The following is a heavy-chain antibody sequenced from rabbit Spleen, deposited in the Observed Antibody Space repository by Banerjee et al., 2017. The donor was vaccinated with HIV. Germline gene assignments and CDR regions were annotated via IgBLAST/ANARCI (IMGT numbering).Heavy chain of an antibody. V-gene: IGHV1S40*01. CDR1: GFSFSDYYY. Sequence: QSLEESGGDLVKPGASLTLTCSASGFSFSDYYYMCWVRQAPGKGLEWMACIYGGDSGSAYYASWAKGRFTVSKTSSTTVTLQMTSLTAADTATYFCARDLPDIVGWNFGLWGPGTLVTVS. CDR2: IYGGDSGSA. D-gene: IGHD1-1*01. J-gene: IGHJ4*01. CDR3: ARDLPDIVGWNFGL.